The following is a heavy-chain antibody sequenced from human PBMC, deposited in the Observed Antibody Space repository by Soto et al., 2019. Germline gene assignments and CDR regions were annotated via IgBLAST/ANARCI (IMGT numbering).Heavy chain of an antibody. J-gene: IGHJ4*02. CDR3: ARDVAKRDIAGADYFDY. CDR1: GGTFSSYA. CDR2: IIPILGTS. D-gene: IGHD6-19*01. Sequence: QVQLVQSEAEVKKPGSSVKVSCKTSGGTFSSYAFSWVRQAPGQGLEWMGRIIPILGTSNYAQKFQGRVTITADESTSTAYMELSRLRSEDTAVYYCARDVAKRDIAGADYFDYWGQGTLVTVSS. V-gene: IGHV1-69*18.